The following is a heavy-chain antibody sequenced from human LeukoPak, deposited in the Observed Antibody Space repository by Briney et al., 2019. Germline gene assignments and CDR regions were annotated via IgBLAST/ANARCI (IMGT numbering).Heavy chain of an antibody. Sequence: PGGSLRLSCAASGFTFSSYSMNWVRQAPGKGLEWVSSISRSSSYIYNADSVKGRFTISRDNARNSVYLQMNSLRAEDTAVYYCARDDCSTTSCYGYWGQGTLVTVSS. D-gene: IGHD2-2*01. CDR1: GFTFSSYS. CDR3: ARDDCSTTSCYGY. V-gene: IGHV3-21*01. CDR2: ISRSSSYI. J-gene: IGHJ4*02.